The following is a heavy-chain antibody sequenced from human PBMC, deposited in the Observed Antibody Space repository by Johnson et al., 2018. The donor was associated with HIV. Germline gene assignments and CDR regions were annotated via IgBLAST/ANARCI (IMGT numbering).Heavy chain of an antibody. D-gene: IGHD3-10*01. CDR1: GFTFSSSW. J-gene: IGHJ3*02. V-gene: IGHV3-74*02. CDR2: IKTDGSNT. Sequence: EVQLVESGGGSVQPGGSLRLSCAASGFTFSSSWMHWVRQAPGKGLRWVSNIKTDGSNTNYAASVKGRFTISRDNAKNTVYLQMDSLRDEDMAVYYCARGALGSFDIWGQGTMVTVSA. CDR3: ARGALGSFDI.